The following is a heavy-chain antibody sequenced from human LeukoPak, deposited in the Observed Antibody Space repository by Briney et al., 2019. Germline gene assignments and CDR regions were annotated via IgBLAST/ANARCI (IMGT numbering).Heavy chain of an antibody. CDR2: TRNKARSYTT. J-gene: IGHJ3*02. V-gene: IGHV3-72*01. CDR3: TRAYLGGTYYYPFDI. D-gene: IGHD3-10*01. CDR1: GFTFSDHF. Sequence: QAGGSLRLSCAASGFTFSDHFIDWVRQAPGKGLEWVGRTRNKARSYTTEYAASVKGRFTISRDDSQISLYLHMNSLKTEDTAVYYCTRAYLGGTYYYPFDIWGQGTMVTVSS.